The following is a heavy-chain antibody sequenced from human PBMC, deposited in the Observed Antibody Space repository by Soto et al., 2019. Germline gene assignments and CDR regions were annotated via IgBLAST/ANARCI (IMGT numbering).Heavy chain of an antibody. J-gene: IGHJ6*02. V-gene: IGHV4-59*01. CDR1: GGSISSYY. CDR2: IYYSGST. Sequence: SETLSLTCTVSGGSISSYYWSWIRQPPGKGLEWIGYIYYSGSTNYNPSLKSRVTISVDTSKNQFSLKLSSVTAADTAVYYCARDGGSDISHFYYYVMDVWGQGTTVTGSS. D-gene: IGHD3-9*01. CDR3: ARDGGSDISHFYYYVMDV.